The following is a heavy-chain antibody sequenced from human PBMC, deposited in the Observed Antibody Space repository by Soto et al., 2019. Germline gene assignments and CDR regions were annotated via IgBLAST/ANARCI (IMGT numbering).Heavy chain of an antibody. D-gene: IGHD3-3*01. V-gene: IGHV1-18*04. Sequence: ASVKVSCKASGYTFTSYSISWVRQAPGQGLEWMGWISAYNGNTSYAQKLQGRVTMTTDTSTSTAYMELRSLRSDDTAVYYCARAGVYYDFWSGYYKNYYGMDVWGQGTTVTVSS. CDR1: GYTFTSYS. CDR2: ISAYNGNT. CDR3: ARAGVYYDFWSGYYKNYYGMDV. J-gene: IGHJ6*02.